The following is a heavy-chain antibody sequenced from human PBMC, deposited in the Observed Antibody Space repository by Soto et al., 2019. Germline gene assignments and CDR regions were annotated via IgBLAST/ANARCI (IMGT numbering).Heavy chain of an antibody. V-gene: IGHV4-4*02. J-gene: IGHJ5*02. CDR2: IFHSGST. D-gene: IGHD5-18*01. Sequence: SETLSLTCAVSSGSISSNWWSWVRQSPGKGLEWIGEIFHSGSTNYNPSLNSRVSISIDKSRSYFSLDLFSVTAADTAVYYCSSQTYSYAWHHWGQGTQVTVSS. CDR3: SSQTYSYAWHH. CDR1: SGSISSNW.